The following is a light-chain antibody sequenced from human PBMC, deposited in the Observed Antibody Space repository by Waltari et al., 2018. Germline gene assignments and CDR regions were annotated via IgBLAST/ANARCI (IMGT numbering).Light chain of an antibody. CDR2: AAS. J-gene: IGKJ2*01. V-gene: IGKV1-12*01. CDR3: QQASSFPLA. CDR1: EGIRTW. Sequence: DIQMTQSPSSVAASVGDRITITCRASEGIRTWLAWYQQKPGKAPKLLIYAASSLQSGVPSRFSGSGSGTDFSLTISSLQPEDFATYFCQQASSFPLAFGQGTRVEI.